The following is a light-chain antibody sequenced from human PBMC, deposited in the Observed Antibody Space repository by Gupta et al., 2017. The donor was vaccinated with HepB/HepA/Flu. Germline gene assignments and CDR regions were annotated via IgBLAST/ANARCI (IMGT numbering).Light chain of an antibody. J-gene: IGKJ4*01. CDR1: QSVSSSY. V-gene: IGKV3-20*01. CDR2: GAS. CDR3: QQYGSSPPVT. Sequence: EIVLTQSPGTLSLSPGERATISCRASQSVSSSYLAWYQQKPGQAPRLLIYGASSRATGIPDRFSGSGSGTDFILTISRLEPEDFAVYYCQQYGSSPPVTFGGGTKVEIK.